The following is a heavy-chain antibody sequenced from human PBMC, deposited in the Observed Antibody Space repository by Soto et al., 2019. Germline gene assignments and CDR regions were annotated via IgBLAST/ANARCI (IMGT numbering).Heavy chain of an antibody. CDR3: ARAVGSHLYNWFDP. D-gene: IGHD3-10*01. J-gene: IGHJ5*02. CDR2: IYTSGST. CDR1: GGSIISYY. Sequence: GTHSLTLRCSGGSIISYYWSWLRQPAGKGLEWIGRIYTSGSTNYNPSLKSRVTMSVDTSKNQFSLKLSSVTAADTAVYYCARAVGSHLYNWFDPWGQGTLVTVSS. V-gene: IGHV4-4*07.